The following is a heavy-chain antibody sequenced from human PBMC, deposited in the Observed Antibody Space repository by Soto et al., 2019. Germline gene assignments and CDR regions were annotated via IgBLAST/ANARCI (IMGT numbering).Heavy chain of an antibody. CDR2: INPNSGGT. D-gene: IGHD5-12*01. J-gene: IGHJ6*02. CDR3: ARGGASGYDYPVLEWGMDV. Sequence: ASVKVSCKASGYTFTGYYMQWVRQAPGQGLEWMGWINPNSGGTNYAQKFQGWVTMTRDTSISTAYMELSRLRSDDTAVYYCARGGASGYDYPVLEWGMDVWGQGTTVTVYS. V-gene: IGHV1-2*04. CDR1: GYTFTGYY.